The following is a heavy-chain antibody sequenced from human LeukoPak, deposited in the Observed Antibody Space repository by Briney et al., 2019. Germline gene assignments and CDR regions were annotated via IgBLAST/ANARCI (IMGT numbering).Heavy chain of an antibody. CDR2: ISGDGGTT. CDR1: GLTFDDYA. D-gene: IGHD3-10*01. V-gene: IGHV3-43*02. Sequence: GGSLRLSCAASGLTFDDYAIHWVRQAPGKGLEWVSLISGDGGTTYYADSVKGRFTISRDNSKKSLYLQLNSLRTEDTALYYCAKEASRVRGVIDYYGMDVWGQGTTVTVSS. J-gene: IGHJ6*02. CDR3: AKEASRVRGVIDYYGMDV.